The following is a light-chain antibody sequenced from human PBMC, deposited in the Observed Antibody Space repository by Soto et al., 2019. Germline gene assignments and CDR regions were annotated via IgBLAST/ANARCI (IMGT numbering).Light chain of an antibody. CDR3: GTWDSSLRRV. CDR2: DNN. V-gene: IGLV1-51*01. J-gene: IGLJ3*02. Sequence: QSVLTQPPSVSAAPGQKVTISCSGSSSVIGNNYVSWYQQLPGTAPKLLIYDNNQRPSGIPDRFSGSKSGTSATLGITGLQTGDEADYYCGTWDSSLRRVFGGGTKVTVL. CDR1: SSVIGNNY.